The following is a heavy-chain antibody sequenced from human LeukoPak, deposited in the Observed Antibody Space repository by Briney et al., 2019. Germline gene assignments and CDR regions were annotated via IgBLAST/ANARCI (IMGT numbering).Heavy chain of an antibody. Sequence: GGSLRLSCAASGFTFSSYAMSWVRQAPGKGLEWVSAISGSGGSTYYADSVKGRFTISRDNSKNTLYLQMNSLRAEDTAVYYCARDRSNPGWFDPWGQGTLVTVSS. CDR2: ISGSGGST. D-gene: IGHD4-11*01. CDR3: ARDRSNPGWFDP. V-gene: IGHV3-23*01. J-gene: IGHJ5*02. CDR1: GFTFSSYA.